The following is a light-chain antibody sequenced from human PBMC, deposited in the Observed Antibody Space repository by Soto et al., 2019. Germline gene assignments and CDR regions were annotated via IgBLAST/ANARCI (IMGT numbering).Light chain of an antibody. J-gene: IGLJ1*01. CDR1: RSNIEAGYH. CDR3: CSYAGSSTFPYV. Sequence: QSVLTQPPSVSGAPGQRVTISCTGGRSNIEAGYHVHWYQQHPGKAPKLMIYEGSKRPSGVSNRFSGSKSGNTASLTISGLQAEDEADYYCCSYAGSSTFPYVFGTGTKLTVL. V-gene: IGLV2-23*03. CDR2: EGS.